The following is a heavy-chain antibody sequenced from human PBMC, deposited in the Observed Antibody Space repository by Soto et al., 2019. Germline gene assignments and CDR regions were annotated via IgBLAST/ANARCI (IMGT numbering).Heavy chain of an antibody. CDR2: MNPNSGNT. CDR1: GYTFTSYD. J-gene: IGHJ4*02. CDR3: ARTPYGDNVDS. V-gene: IGHV1-8*01. Sequence: QVQLMQSGAEVKKPGASVKVSCKASGYTFTSYDINWVRLATGQGLEWMGWMNPNSGNTGYAHKFQGRVTMTRNTSISRAYRELSSQRAEDTAVYYRARTPYGDNVDSWGQGTLVTVSS. D-gene: IGHD4-17*01.